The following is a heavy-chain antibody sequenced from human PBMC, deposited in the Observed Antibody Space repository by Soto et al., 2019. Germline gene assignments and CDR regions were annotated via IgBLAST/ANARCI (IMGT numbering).Heavy chain of an antibody. CDR2: ISSSSSYT. D-gene: IGHD3-10*01. J-gene: IGHJ6*02. Sequence: QVQLVESGGGLVKPGGSLRLSCAASGFTFSDYYMSWIRQASGKGLEGVSYISSSSSYTNYAESVKGRFTISRDNAKNSLYLQMTSLRAEDTAVYYCARGDPPLWFGEGGQGTTVTVSS. V-gene: IGHV3-11*05. CDR1: GFTFSDYY. CDR3: ARGDPPLWFGE.